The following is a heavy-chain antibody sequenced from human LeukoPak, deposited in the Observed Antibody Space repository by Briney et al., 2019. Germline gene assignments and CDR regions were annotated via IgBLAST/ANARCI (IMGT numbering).Heavy chain of an antibody. CDR2: TYYRSKWYN. D-gene: IGHD3-3*01. J-gene: IGHJ6*03. CDR3: ARSGGAFGVVTPGYYYYYMDV. CDR1: GDSVSSNSAA. Sequence: SQTLSLTCAISGDSVSSNSAAWHWIRQSPSRGLEWLGRTYYRSKWYNDYAVSVKSRITINPDTSKNQFSLQLNSVTPEDTAVYYCARSGGAFGVVTPGYYYYYMDVWGKGTTVTVSS. V-gene: IGHV6-1*01.